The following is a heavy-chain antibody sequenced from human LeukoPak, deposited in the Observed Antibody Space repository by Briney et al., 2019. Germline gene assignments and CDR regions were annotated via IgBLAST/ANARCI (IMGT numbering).Heavy chain of an antibody. CDR1: GGSISSYY. CDR2: IYYSGST. V-gene: IGHV4-59*08. D-gene: IGHD6-19*01. Sequence: SETLSLTCTVSGGSISSYYWSWIRQPPGKGLEWIGYIYYSGSTNYNPSLKSRVTISVDTSKNQFSLKLSSVTAADTAVYYCARHTREQWLAGPFDYWGQGTLVTVSS. J-gene: IGHJ4*02. CDR3: ARHTREQWLAGPFDY.